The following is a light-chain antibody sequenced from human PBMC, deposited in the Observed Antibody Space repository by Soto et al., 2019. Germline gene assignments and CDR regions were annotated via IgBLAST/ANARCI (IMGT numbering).Light chain of an antibody. CDR3: QQSDCTPIT. Sequence: DNRMYMSLSSLSATEGDRVPINCRASQSIISYLNRYPQKPGKAPKLLIYAASSLQSGVPSRFSGSGSGTDFTLTISILQPEDCATYNCQQSDCTPITSC. CDR2: AAS. V-gene: IGKV1-39*01. CDR1: QSIISY. J-gene: IGKJ5*01.